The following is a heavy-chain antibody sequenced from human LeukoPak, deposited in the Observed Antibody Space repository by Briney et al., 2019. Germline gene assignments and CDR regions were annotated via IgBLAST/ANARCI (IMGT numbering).Heavy chain of an antibody. CDR3: ARTSYYYDRSGPFGY. Sequence: SETLSLTCAVYGGSFSGYYWSWIRQPPGKGLEWIGEINHSGSTNYNPSLKSRVTISVDTSKNQFSLKLNSVTAADTAVYYCARTSYYYDRSGPFGYWGQGTLVTVSS. D-gene: IGHD3-22*01. CDR2: INHSGST. J-gene: IGHJ4*02. CDR1: GGSFSGYY. V-gene: IGHV4-34*01.